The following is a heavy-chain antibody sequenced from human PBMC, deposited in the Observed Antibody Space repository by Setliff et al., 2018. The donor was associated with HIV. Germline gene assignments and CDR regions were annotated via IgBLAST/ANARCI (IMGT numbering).Heavy chain of an antibody. CDR3: VLDYGDNWFAP. D-gene: IGHD3-10*01. J-gene: IGHJ5*02. CDR1: GGTFGTHA. Sequence: SVKVSCKPSGGTFGTHAISWVRQAPGQGLQWMGRIIPILGTTDSAQKFQGRVTITAAKSTVAVYMYLNSLGLEDTAVYYCVLDYGDNWFAPWGQGTRSPSPQ. CDR2: IIPILGTT. V-gene: IGHV1-69*06.